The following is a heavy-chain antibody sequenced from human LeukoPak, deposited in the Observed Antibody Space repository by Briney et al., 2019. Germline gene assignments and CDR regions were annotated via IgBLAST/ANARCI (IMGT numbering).Heavy chain of an antibody. Sequence: ASVKVSCKASGYTFTSYGISWVRPAPGQGLEWMGWISAYNGNTNYAQKLQGRVTMTTDTSTSTAYMELRSLRSDDTAVYYCARDFFYDFWSGYSTDYYYYGMDVWGQGTTVTVSS. V-gene: IGHV1-18*01. J-gene: IGHJ6*02. CDR2: ISAYNGNT. CDR3: ARDFFYDFWSGYSTDYYYYGMDV. CDR1: GYTFTSYG. D-gene: IGHD3-3*01.